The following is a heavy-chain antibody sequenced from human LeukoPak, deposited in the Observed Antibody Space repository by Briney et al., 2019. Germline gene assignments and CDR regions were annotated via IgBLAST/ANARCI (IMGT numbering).Heavy chain of an antibody. J-gene: IGHJ4*02. Sequence: GGSLRLSCAASGFTFSSYEMNWVRQAPGKGLEWVSYISSSGSTIYYADSVKGRFTISRDNAKNSLYLQMNSLRAEDTALYYCARGRKIYSNSDFDYWGQGTLVTVSS. CDR1: GFTFSSYE. V-gene: IGHV3-48*03. CDR2: ISSSGSTI. CDR3: ARGRKIYSNSDFDY. D-gene: IGHD4-11*01.